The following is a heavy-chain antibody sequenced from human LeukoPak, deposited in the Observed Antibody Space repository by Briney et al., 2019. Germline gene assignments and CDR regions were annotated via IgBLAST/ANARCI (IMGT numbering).Heavy chain of an antibody. D-gene: IGHD7-27*01. CDR1: GGSISSSDHY. Sequence: SETLSLTCTVSGGSISSSDHYWAWIRQPPGKGLEWIGSRYYSGDNYYSPSLKSRVTISVDTSKNQFSLKLSSVTAADTAVYYCARENWGSDNGFDIWGQGTMVTVSS. J-gene: IGHJ3*02. CDR3: ARENWGSDNGFDI. CDR2: RYYSGDN. V-gene: IGHV4-39*07.